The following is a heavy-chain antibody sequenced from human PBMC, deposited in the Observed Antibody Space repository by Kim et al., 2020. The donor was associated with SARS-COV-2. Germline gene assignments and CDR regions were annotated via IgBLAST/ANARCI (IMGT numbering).Heavy chain of an antibody. CDR1: GFTFSTYW. J-gene: IGHJ6*02. CDR3: ARGCYYYDSMDV. CDR2: INSDGRST. V-gene: IGHV3-74*01. D-gene: IGHD2-8*01. Sequence: GGSLRLSCAASGFTFSTYWMHWVRQAPGKGLVWVSRINSDGRSTNYADSVKGRFIISRDNAKNTLYLQMNSLRAEDTAVYYCARGCYYYDSMDVWGQGTTVTVFS.